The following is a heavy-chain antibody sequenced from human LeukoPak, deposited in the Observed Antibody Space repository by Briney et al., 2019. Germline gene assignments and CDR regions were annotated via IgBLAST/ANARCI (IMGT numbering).Heavy chain of an antibody. V-gene: IGHV1-2*02. CDR1: GYTFTGYY. Sequence: ASVKVSCKASGYTFTGYYMHWVRQAPGQGLEWMGWINPNSGGTNYAQKFQGRDTMTRDTSISTAYVELSRLRSDDTAVYYCARYYYDSSGYGGFDYWGQGTLVTVSS. CDR3: ARYYYDSSGYGGFDY. CDR2: INPNSGGT. J-gene: IGHJ4*02. D-gene: IGHD3-22*01.